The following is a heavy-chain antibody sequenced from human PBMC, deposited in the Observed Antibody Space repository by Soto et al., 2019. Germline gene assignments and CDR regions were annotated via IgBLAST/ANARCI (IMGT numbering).Heavy chain of an antibody. Sequence: PGWSLRLSCAASGFTFSSYSMNWVRQAPGKGLEWVSSISSSSSYIYYADSVKGRFTISRDNAKNSLSLQMNSLRAEDTAVYYCARGQLYSSSWPLDYWGQGTLVTVS. D-gene: IGHD6-13*01. CDR2: ISSSSSYI. J-gene: IGHJ4*02. V-gene: IGHV3-21*01. CDR3: ARGQLYSSSWPLDY. CDR1: GFTFSSYS.